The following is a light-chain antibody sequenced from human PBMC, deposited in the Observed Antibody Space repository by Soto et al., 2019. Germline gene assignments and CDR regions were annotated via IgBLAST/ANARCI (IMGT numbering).Light chain of an antibody. CDR3: GADHGSGSNFAMV. CDR1: SGYSNYK. Sequence: QSVLTQPPSASASLGASVTLTCTLSSGYSNYKVDWYQQRPGKGPRFVMRVGTGGIVGSKGDGIPDRFSVLGSGLNRYLTIKNSQEEDEGDYHCGADHGSGSNFAMVFGGGTKVTVL. J-gene: IGLJ2*01. V-gene: IGLV9-49*01. CDR2: VGTGGIVG.